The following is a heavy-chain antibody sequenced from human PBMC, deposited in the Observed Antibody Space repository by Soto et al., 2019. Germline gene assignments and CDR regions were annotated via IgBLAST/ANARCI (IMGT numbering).Heavy chain of an antibody. J-gene: IGHJ4*02. V-gene: IGHV4-59*08. CDR3: AVSGTAFDY. CDR2: TFYSGST. Sequence: QVQLQESGPGLVKPSETLCLSCAVSGGSISTYYWSWIRQPPGKGLEWIGFTFYSGSTNYNPSLTSRVTISVDTSKNQFSLRLTSATAADTAVYYCAVSGTAFDYWGQETLVTVSS. CDR1: GGSISTYY. D-gene: IGHD3-16*01.